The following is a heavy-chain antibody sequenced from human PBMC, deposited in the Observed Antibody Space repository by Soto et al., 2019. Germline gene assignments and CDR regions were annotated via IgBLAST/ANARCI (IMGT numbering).Heavy chain of an antibody. V-gene: IGHV4-59*01. D-gene: IGHD6-13*01. J-gene: IGHJ4*02. CDR3: ARDLWYGNSWPHFDS. Sequence: PSETLSLTCAVYGGSFSSYYWNWIRHPQGKKLEWIGYILYSGGTNYNPSLKSRVTISADTSKNQFSLKVSSVTAADTAVYYCARDLWYGNSWPHFDSWGQGALVTVSS. CDR2: ILYSGGT. CDR1: GGSFSSYY.